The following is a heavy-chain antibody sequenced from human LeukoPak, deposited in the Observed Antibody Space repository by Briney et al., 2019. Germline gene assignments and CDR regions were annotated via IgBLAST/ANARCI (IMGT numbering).Heavy chain of an antibody. CDR3: AKDPDHYYDTSAYSFDY. CDR1: GFTLRNYA. D-gene: IGHD3-22*01. CDR2: ISGSGTIT. V-gene: IGHV3-23*01. Sequence: PWGSLRLSCAASGFTLRNYAMGWVRQAPGKGLEWVSAISGSGTITYYADSVKGRFTISRDNSKNTLYLQMSSLRGDDTAIYYCAKDPDHYYDTSAYSFDYWGQGTLVTVSS. J-gene: IGHJ4*02.